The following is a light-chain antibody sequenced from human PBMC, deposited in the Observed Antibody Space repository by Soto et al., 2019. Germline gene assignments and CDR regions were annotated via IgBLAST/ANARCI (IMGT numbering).Light chain of an antibody. CDR2: EVT. CDR3: SSYTLSSTWV. CDR1: SNDIGLYNY. V-gene: IGLV2-14*01. J-gene: IGLJ3*02. Sequence: QSALTQPASVSGSPGQSITISCTGTSNDIGLYNYVSWYQQHPGKAPKLVIYEVTYRPSGVSDRFSGSKSDNTASLTISGLQAEDEADYYCSSYTLSSTWVFGGGTMLTVL.